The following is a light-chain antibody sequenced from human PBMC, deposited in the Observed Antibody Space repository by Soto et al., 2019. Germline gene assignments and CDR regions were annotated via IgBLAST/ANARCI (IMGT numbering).Light chain of an antibody. V-gene: IGKV3-15*01. Sequence: EMVMTQSPATLSVSPGERATLSCRASQSVSSNLAWYQQKPGQAPRLLIFGASTRAPGIPARFSGSGSGTEFTLTISSLQSEDSAVYHCQQYNNWPPEYTFGQGTKLEIK. CDR2: GAS. J-gene: IGKJ2*01. CDR1: QSVSSN. CDR3: QQYNNWPPEYT.